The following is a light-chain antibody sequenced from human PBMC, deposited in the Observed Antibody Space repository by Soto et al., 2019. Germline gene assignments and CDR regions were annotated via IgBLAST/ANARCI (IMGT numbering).Light chain of an antibody. CDR3: QSSDTNTVV. CDR1: SGSIGSNS. J-gene: IGLJ7*01. CDR2: EDD. V-gene: IGLV6-57*04. Sequence: NFMLTQPHSVSESPGKTVTISCTRSSGSIGSNSVQWYRQRPGSAPTIVIYEDDQRPSGVPNRFAGSIDRSSNSASLTISGLQTEDEADYYCQSSDTNTVVFGGGTQLTVL.